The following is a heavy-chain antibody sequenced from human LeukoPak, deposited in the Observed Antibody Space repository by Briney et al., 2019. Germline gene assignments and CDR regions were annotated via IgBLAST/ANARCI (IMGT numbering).Heavy chain of an antibody. Sequence: SETLSLNCTGSSVSINSYYWSWMRQPPGQGLEWIGYTYYSETTNSNPSLKSRVTISVDPSKSQFALKLSSVTGADTAVYYCAGATAKVGLSFDYWGQGTLVTVSS. CDR1: SVSINSYY. V-gene: IGHV4-59*01. D-gene: IGHD2-21*02. CDR2: TYYSETT. CDR3: AGATAKVGLSFDY. J-gene: IGHJ4*02.